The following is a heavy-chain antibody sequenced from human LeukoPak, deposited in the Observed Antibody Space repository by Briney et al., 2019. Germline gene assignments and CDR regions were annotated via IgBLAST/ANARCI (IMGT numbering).Heavy chain of an antibody. Sequence: GGSLRLSCAASGFTFSSYSMNWVRQAPGKGLEWVSSISSSSSYIYYADSVKGRFTISRDNAKNSLYLQMNSLRADDTALYYCVRDLAVQQLVPCAGHWGQGILVTVSS. V-gene: IGHV3-21*04. CDR3: VRDLAVQQLVPCAGH. J-gene: IGHJ4*02. CDR1: GFTFSSYS. CDR2: ISSSSSYI. D-gene: IGHD1-1*01.